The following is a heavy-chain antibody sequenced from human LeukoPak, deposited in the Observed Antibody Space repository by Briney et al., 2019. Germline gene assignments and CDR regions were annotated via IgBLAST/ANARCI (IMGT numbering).Heavy chain of an antibody. CDR3: ARDRLPPPGVYCFDP. CDR1: GFTFSSYG. D-gene: IGHD5-12*01. CDR2: IWYDGSSK. Sequence: GGSLRLSCAASGFTFSSYGMHWVRQAPGKGLEWVALIWYDGSSKHYADSVRGRFTISRDNSKNTLFLQMNSLRPDDTAVYYCARDRLPPPGVYCFDPWGQGTLVTVSS. J-gene: IGHJ5*02. V-gene: IGHV3-30*02.